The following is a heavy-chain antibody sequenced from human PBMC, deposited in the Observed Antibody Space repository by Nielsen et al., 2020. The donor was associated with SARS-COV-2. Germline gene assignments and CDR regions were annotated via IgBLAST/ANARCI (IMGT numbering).Heavy chain of an antibody. V-gene: IGHV3-33*01. CDR1: GFTFSSYG. Sequence: AGSLRLSCAASGFTFSSYGMHWVRQAPGKGLEWVAVIWYDGSNKYYADSVKGRFTISRDNSKNTLYLQMNSLRAEDTAVYYCARDSVSYDFWSGYYPPYYYYGMDVWGQGTTVTVSS. J-gene: IGHJ6*02. CDR3: ARDSVSYDFWSGYYPPYYYYGMDV. CDR2: IWYDGSNK. D-gene: IGHD3-3*01.